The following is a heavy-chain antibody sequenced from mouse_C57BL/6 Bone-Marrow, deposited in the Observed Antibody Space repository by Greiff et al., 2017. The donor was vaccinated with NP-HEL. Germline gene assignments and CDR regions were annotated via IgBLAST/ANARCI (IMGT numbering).Heavy chain of an antibody. CDR2: IYPRSGNT. V-gene: IGHV1-81*01. J-gene: IGHJ4*01. Sequence: LEESGAELARPGASVKLSCKASGYTFTSYGISWVKQRTGQGLEWIGEIYPRSGNTYYNEKFKGKATLTADKSSSTAYMELRSLTSEDSAVYFCARRGPITTVVGGAMDYWGQGTSVTVSS. CDR1: GYTFTSYG. D-gene: IGHD1-1*01. CDR3: ARRGPITTVVGGAMDY.